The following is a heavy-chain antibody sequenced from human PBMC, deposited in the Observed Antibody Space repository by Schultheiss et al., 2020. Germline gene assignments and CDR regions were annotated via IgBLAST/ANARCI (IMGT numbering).Heavy chain of an antibody. CDR3: AKGYCSGGSCYSFGAFDI. CDR2: IIPILGIA. CDR1: GGTFSSYT. D-gene: IGHD2-15*01. V-gene: IGHV1-69*02. Sequence: SVKVSCKASGGTFSSYTISWVRQAPGQGLEWMGRIIPILGIANYAQKFQGRVTITADKSTSTAYMELSSLRSEDTAVYYCAKGYCSGGSCYSFGAFDIWGKGTMVTVSS. J-gene: IGHJ3*02.